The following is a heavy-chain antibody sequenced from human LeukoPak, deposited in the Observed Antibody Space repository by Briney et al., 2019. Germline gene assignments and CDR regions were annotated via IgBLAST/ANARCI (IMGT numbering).Heavy chain of an antibody. D-gene: IGHD3-9*01. CDR2: ISGSGGST. V-gene: IGHV3-23*01. Sequence: GGSLRLSCAASGFTFSSYAMSWVRQAPGKGLEWVSAISGSGGSTYYADSVKGRFTISRDNSKNTLYLQMNSLRAEDKAVYYCAKDYDILTGYYRFDNWGQGTMVTVSS. CDR1: GFTFSSYA. J-gene: IGHJ3*02. CDR3: AKDYDILTGYYRFDN.